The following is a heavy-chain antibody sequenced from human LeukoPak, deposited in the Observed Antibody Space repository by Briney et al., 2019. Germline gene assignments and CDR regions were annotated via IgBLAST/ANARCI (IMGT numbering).Heavy chain of an antibody. J-gene: IGHJ4*02. CDR1: GFTVSSNY. CDR2: IYYSGST. CDR3: ARRPKITIFGVELDY. V-gene: IGHV4-39*01. Sequence: GSLRLSCAASGFTVSSNYMSWVRQAPGKGLEWIGSIYYSGSTYYNPSLKSRVTISVDTSKNQFSLKLSSVTAADTAVYYCARRPKITIFGVELDYWGQGTLVTVSS. D-gene: IGHD3-3*01.